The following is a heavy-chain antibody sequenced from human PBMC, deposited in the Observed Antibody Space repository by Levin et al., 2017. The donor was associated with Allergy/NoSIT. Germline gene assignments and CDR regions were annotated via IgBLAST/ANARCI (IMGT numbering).Heavy chain of an antibody. V-gene: IGHV3-23*01. CDR2: IINSGVGT. CDR1: GFTFNNYA. J-gene: IGHJ4*02. Sequence: GESLKISCASSGFTFNNYAMSWVRQAPGKGLEWVSAIINSGVGTYYADSVKGRFTISRDNSKNTMYLQMNSLRAEDTAVYFCAKDAIRGSDQPYYFDYWGQGTLVTASS. CDR3: AKDAIRGSDQPYYFDY. D-gene: IGHD6-19*01.